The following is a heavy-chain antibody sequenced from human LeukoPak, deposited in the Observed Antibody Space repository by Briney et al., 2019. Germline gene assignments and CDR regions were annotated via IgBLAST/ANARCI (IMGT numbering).Heavy chain of an antibody. CDR2: ISTSGSSI. CDR3: ARDRKDSSSWEYYFDY. V-gene: IGHV3-11*01. Sequence: GGSLRLPCAASGFTFSDYYMSWIRQAPGRGLEWVSHISTSGSSIYYADSVKGRVTISRDNAKNSLYLQMNSLRAEDTAVYYCARDRKDSSSWEYYFDYWGQGTLVTVSS. D-gene: IGHD6-13*01. CDR1: GFTFSDYY. J-gene: IGHJ4*02.